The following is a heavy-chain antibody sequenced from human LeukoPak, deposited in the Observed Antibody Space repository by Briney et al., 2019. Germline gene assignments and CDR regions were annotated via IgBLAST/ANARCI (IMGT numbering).Heavy chain of an antibody. CDR1: GFTLRSYW. V-gene: IGHV3-74*01. Sequence: GGSLRLSCAASGFTLRSYWMSWVRQAPGKGLVWVSRINSDGSSTNYADSVKGRFTISRDNAKNTLYLQMNTLRAEDTAVYYCARGGTYSSGLPGSWGQGTLVTVSS. CDR3: ARGGTYSSGLPGS. D-gene: IGHD5-18*01. J-gene: IGHJ5*02. CDR2: INSDGSST.